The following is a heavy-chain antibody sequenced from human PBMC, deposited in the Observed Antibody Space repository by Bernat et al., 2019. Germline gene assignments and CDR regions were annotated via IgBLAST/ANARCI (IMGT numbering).Heavy chain of an antibody. CDR3: ARDPYSSSSADLDAFDI. D-gene: IGHD6-6*01. CDR1: GGTFSSYT. J-gene: IGHJ3*02. Sequence: QVQLVQSGAEVKKPGSSVKVSCKASGGTFSSYTISWVRQAPGQGLEWMGRIIPILGIANYAQKFQGRVTITADKSTSTAYMELSSLRSEDTAVYYCARDPYSSSSADLDAFDIWGQGTMVTVSS. CDR2: IIPILGIA. V-gene: IGHV1-69*08.